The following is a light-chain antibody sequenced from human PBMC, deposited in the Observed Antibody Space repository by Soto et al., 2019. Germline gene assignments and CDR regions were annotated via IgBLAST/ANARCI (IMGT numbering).Light chain of an antibody. CDR3: QQYGSSPRVT. V-gene: IGKV3-20*01. CDR2: GAS. J-gene: IGKJ4*01. CDR1: QCVSSSY. Sequence: EIVLTQSPGTLSLSPGERATLSCRASQCVSSSYLAWYQQKPGQAPRLLIYGASSRATGIPDRFSGSGSGTDFTLTISSLEPEDFAVYYCQQYGSSPRVTFGGGTKVEIK.